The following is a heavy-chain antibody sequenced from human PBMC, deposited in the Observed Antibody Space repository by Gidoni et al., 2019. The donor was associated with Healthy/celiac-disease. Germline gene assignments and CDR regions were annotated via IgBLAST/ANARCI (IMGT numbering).Heavy chain of an antibody. J-gene: IGHJ4*02. D-gene: IGHD3-16*02. CDR3: ARLGALDTFTYDYVWGSYRHTDYFDY. CDR1: GGSISSSSYY. Sequence: QLQLQESGPGLVKPSETLSLTCTVSGGSISSSSYYWGWIRQPPGKGLEWIGSIYYSGSTYYNPSLKSRVTISVDTSKNQFSLKLSSVTAADTAVYYCARLGALDTFTYDYVWGSYRHTDYFDYWGQGTLVTVSS. V-gene: IGHV4-39*01. CDR2: IYYSGST.